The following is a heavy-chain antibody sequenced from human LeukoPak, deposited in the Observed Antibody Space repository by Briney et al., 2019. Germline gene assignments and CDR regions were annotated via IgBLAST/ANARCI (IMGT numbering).Heavy chain of an antibody. CDR1: GGSISIYY. CDR2: IYYSGST. CDR3: ARATPRSGIDY. Sequence: SETLSLTCTVSGGSISIYYWSWIRQPPGKGLEWIGYIYYSGSTNYNPSLKSRVTISVDTSKNQFSLKLSSVTAADTAVYYCARATPRSGIDYWGQGTLVTVSS. J-gene: IGHJ4*02. D-gene: IGHD6-19*01. V-gene: IGHV4-59*01.